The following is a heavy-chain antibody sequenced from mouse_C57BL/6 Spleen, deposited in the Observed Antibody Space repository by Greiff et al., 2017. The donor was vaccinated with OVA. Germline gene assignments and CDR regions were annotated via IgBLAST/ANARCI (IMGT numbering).Heavy chain of an antibody. CDR2: ISYDGSN. J-gene: IGHJ4*01. CDR1: GYSITSGYY. D-gene: IGHD2-4*01. CDR3: ARGGYDYDYEDAMDY. V-gene: IGHV3-6*01. Sequence: EVQLKESGPGLVKPSQSLSLTCSVTGYSITSGYYWNWIRQFPGNKLEWMGYISYDGSNNYNPSLKNRISITRDTSKNQFFLKLNSVTTEDTATYYGARGGYDYDYEDAMDYWGQGTSVTVSS.